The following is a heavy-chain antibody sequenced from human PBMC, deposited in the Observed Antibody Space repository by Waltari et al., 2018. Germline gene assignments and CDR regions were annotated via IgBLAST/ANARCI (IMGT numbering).Heavy chain of an antibody. Sequence: EVQLVQSGAEVKKPGESLRISCKGSGYNFINYWIGWVRQMPGKGLEWMGIIYPVDSDTRYLPSFPGQVTLSADKSINPAYLQWSSLKASDTAMYYCARRVAGFWYFDLWGRGTLVTVSS. CDR2: IYPVDSDT. D-gene: IGHD3-3*01. J-gene: IGHJ2*01. V-gene: IGHV5-51*01. CDR1: GYNFINYW. CDR3: ARRVAGFWYFDL.